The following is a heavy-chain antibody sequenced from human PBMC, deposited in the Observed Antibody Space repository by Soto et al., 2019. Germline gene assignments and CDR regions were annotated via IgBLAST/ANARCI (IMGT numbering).Heavy chain of an antibody. V-gene: IGHV3-53*02. CDR3: ARDRFCSMGRYVMEL. CDR2: IYSGGST. J-gene: IGHJ6*01. CDR1: GFTVSSNY. D-gene: IGHD6-13*01. Sequence: EVQLVETGGGLIQPGGSLRLSCAASGFTVSSNYMRWVRQAPGKGLEWVSVIYSGGSTYYADSVKGGFTISRDNSKNTLYLQINSLRAGDTSVYYCARDRFCSMGRYVMELWGQGNPVTGSS.